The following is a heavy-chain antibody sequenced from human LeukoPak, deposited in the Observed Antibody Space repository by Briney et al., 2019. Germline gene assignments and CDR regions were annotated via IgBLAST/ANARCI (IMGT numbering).Heavy chain of an antibody. CDR2: ISWNSGRI. D-gene: IGHD2-2*01. CDR3: IKAQYCSTTSCNYFDY. Sequence: GRSLRLSCAASGFTFSSYAMHWVRQAPGKGLEWVSGISWNSGRIDYADSVKGRFTISRDTAKNSLYLQMNSLKAEDTALYYCIKAQYCSTTSCNYFDYWGQGTLVTVSS. J-gene: IGHJ4*02. V-gene: IGHV3-9*01. CDR1: GFTFSSYA.